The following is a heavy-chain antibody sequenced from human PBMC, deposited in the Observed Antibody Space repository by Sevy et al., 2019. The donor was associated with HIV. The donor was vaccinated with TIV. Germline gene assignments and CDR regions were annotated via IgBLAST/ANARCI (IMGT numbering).Heavy chain of an antibody. D-gene: IGHD3-16*02. Sequence: GGSLRLSCAASGFTFSSYSMNWVRQAPGKGLEWVSSISSSSSYIYYADSVKGRFTISRDNAKNSLYLQMNNLRAEDTAVYYCARDQYYDYVWGSYRQGDAFDIWGQGTMVTVSS. CDR2: ISSSSSYI. CDR1: GFTFSSYS. CDR3: ARDQYYDYVWGSYRQGDAFDI. V-gene: IGHV3-21*01. J-gene: IGHJ3*02.